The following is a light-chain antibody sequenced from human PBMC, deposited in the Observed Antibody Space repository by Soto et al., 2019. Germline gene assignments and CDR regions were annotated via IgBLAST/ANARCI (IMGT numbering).Light chain of an antibody. Sequence: EIVLTRSRGTLSLSPGERATLSCRASQSVSSSYLAWYQQKPGQAPRLLIYGASTRATGIPARFSGSGSGTEFTLTISSLQSEDFAVYYCQQYNNWPRTFGQGTKVDIK. CDR2: GAS. CDR1: QSVSSSY. V-gene: IGKV3-15*01. J-gene: IGKJ1*01. CDR3: QQYNNWPRT.